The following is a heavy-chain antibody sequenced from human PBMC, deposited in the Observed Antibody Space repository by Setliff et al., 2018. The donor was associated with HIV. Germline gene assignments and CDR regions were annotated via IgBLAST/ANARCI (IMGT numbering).Heavy chain of an antibody. CDR1: GGSISSYY. CDR2: IHSSGST. J-gene: IGHJ6*02. Sequence: SETLSLTCTVSGGSISSYYWSWIRQPPGKGLEWIGNIHSSGSTNYNPSLKGRVTMFLDTSKNQFSLKLTSVTAADTAVYYCARRSIVGSTRGYYYYALDVWGQGTTVTVSS. D-gene: IGHD1-26*01. CDR3: ARRSIVGSTRGYYYYALDV. V-gene: IGHV4-4*08.